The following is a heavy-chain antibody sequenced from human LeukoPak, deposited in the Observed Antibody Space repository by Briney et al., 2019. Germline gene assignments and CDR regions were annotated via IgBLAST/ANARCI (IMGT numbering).Heavy chain of an antibody. V-gene: IGHV1-18*01. CDR1: GGTFSSYA. Sequence: GASVKVSCKASGGTFSSYAISWVRQAPGQGLEWMGWISAYNGNTNYAQKLQGRVTMTTDTSTSTAYMELRSLRSDDTAVYYCAMATISSYYYYGMDVWGQGTTVTVSS. CDR2: ISAYNGNT. CDR3: AMATISSYYYYGMDV. J-gene: IGHJ6*02. D-gene: IGHD5-12*01.